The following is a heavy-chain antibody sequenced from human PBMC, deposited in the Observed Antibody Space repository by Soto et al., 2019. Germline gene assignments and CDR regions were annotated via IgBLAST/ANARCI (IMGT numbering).Heavy chain of an antibody. D-gene: IGHD5-12*01. CDR1: GGTFSNYP. Sequence: QVQLVQSGAEVKKPGSSVKVSCKASGGTFSNYPISWVRQAPGQGLEWMGGIIPIFGTVNYAQKFQGRVTITADESTSTAYMELSSLRSEDTAVYYCARGNHRWLQLGYFDLWGRGTLVTVYS. CDR2: IIPIFGTV. J-gene: IGHJ2*01. V-gene: IGHV1-69*12. CDR3: ARGNHRWLQLGYFDL.